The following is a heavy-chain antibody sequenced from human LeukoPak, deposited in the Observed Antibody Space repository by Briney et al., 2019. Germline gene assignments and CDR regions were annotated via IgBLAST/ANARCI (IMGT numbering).Heavy chain of an antibody. D-gene: IGHD3-3*01. Sequence: SVKVSCKASGGTFISHAISWVRQAPGQGLEWMGRIIPIFGIANYAQKFQGRVTITADKSTSTAYMELSSLRSEDTAVYYCARGTTSEIFGVVLSYYYYGMDVWGQGTTVTVSS. V-gene: IGHV1-69*04. CDR3: ARGTTSEIFGVVLSYYYYGMDV. J-gene: IGHJ6*02. CDR1: GGTFISHA. CDR2: IIPIFGIA.